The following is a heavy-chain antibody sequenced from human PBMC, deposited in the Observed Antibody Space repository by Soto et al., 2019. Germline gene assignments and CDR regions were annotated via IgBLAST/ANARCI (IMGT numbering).Heavy chain of an antibody. CDR3: ARLSAGYYYGMDV. J-gene: IGHJ6*02. V-gene: IGHV4-39*07. Sequence: PSETLSLTCTVSGGSISSSSYYWGWIRQPPGKGLEWIGEINHSGSTNYNPSLKSRVTISVDTSKNQFSLKLSSVTAADTAVYYCARLSAGYYYGMDVWGQGTTVTVSS. CDR1: GGSISSSSYY. CDR2: INHSGST.